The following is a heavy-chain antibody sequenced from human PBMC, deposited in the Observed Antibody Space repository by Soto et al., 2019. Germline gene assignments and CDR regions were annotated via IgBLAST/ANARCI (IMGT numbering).Heavy chain of an antibody. CDR2: IYYSGST. CDR3: ARAIPYYGMDV. Sequence: KLSETLSLTCTVSGGSISSYYWSWIRQPPGKGLEWIGYIYYSGSTNYNPSLKSRVTISVDTSKNQFSLKLSSVTAADTAVYYCARAIPYYGMDVWGQGTTVTVSS. CDR1: GGSISSYY. V-gene: IGHV4-59*01. J-gene: IGHJ6*02.